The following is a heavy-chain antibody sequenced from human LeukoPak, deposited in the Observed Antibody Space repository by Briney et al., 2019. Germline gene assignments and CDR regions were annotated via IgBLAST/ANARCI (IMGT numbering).Heavy chain of an antibody. D-gene: IGHD5-18*01. V-gene: IGHV6-1*01. Sequence: SQTLSLTCAISGDSVSSKSAAWNWIRQSPSRGLEWLGRTYYKSKWCNDYAVSVKSRITINPDTSKNQFSLQLNSVTPEDTAVYYCARDNGYSYGDYFDYWGQGTLVTVSS. CDR2: TYYKSKWCN. CDR3: ARDNGYSYGDYFDY. J-gene: IGHJ4*02. CDR1: GDSVSSKSAA.